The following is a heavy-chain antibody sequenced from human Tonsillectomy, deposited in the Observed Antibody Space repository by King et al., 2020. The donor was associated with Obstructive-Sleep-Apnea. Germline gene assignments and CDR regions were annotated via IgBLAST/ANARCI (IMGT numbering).Heavy chain of an antibody. D-gene: IGHD5-12*01. J-gene: IGHJ4*02. CDR3: ARIYSGYDFDY. Sequence: VQLQESGPGLVKPAETLSLTCTVSGGSISSYYWSWIRQPPGKGLEWMGHIYYGGSTNYNPSLKSRVTISMDTSKNQFSLKVRSVTAADTAVYYCARIYSGYDFDYWGQGTLVTVSS. V-gene: IGHV4-59*01. CDR2: IYYGGST. CDR1: GGSISSYY.